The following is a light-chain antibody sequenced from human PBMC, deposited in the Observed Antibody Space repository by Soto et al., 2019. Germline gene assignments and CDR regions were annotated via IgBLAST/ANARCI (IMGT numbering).Light chain of an antibody. CDR1: QSVSTNY. Sequence: EMVLTQSPGTLSLSPGEGATLSCRASQSVSTNYFAWYQQKPGQAPRLLIYGASSRATGIPDRFSGSGSGTDFTLTISRLEPEDFALYYCHQYGSSPFTFGGGTMVEIK. J-gene: IGKJ4*01. CDR2: GAS. V-gene: IGKV3-20*01. CDR3: HQYGSSPFT.